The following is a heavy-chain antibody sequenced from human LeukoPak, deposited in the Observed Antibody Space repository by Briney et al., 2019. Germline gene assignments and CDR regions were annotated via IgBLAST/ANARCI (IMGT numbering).Heavy chain of an antibody. CDR3: ARGGGGYDFWSGYHPGWFDP. J-gene: IGHJ5*02. CDR1: GFTFSSYA. Sequence: PGGSLRLSCAASGFTFSSYAMSWVRQAPGKGLEWVANIKQDGSEKYYVDSVKGRFTISRDNAKNSLYLQMNSLRAEDTAVYYCARGGGGYDFWSGYHPGWFDPWGQGTLVTVSS. V-gene: IGHV3-7*05. CDR2: IKQDGSEK. D-gene: IGHD3-3*01.